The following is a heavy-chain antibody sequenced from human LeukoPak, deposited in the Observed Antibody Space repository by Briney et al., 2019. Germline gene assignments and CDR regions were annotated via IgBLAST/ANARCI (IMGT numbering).Heavy chain of an antibody. CDR1: GFTFINYA. Sequence: GGSLRLSCAASGFTFINYAMSWVRQAPRKGLEWVSAISGSGGTTYYADSVKGRSTISRDNSKNTLYLQMNSLRAEDTAVYYCAKGWESYYYGMDVWGQGTTVTVSS. CDR3: AKGWESYYYGMDV. J-gene: IGHJ6*02. D-gene: IGHD1-26*01. V-gene: IGHV3-23*01. CDR2: ISGSGGTT.